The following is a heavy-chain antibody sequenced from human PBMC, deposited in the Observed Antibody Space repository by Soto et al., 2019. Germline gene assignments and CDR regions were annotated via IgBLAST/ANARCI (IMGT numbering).Heavy chain of an antibody. V-gene: IGHV3-20*04. Sequence: EVQLVESGGGVVRPGGSLRLSCAASGFTFDDYGMSWVRQAPGKGLEWVSGINWNGGSTGYADSVKGRFTISRDNAKNSLDLQMNSLRAEDTALYYCARLFVSGSPRRVRIDYWGQGTLVTVSS. CDR3: ARLFVSGSPRRVRIDY. CDR2: INWNGGST. D-gene: IGHD3-10*01. CDR1: GFTFDDYG. J-gene: IGHJ4*02.